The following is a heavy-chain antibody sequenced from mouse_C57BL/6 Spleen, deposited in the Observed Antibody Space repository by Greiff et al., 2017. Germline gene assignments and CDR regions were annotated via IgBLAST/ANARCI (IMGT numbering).Heavy chain of an antibody. CDR1: GYTFTSYW. CDR3: ARGGDYYGSSYYFDY. CDR2: IDPSDSYT. Sequence: QVQLQQPGAELVKPGASVKLSCKASGYTFTSYWMQWVKQRPGQGLEWIGEIDPSDSYTNYNQKFKCKATLTVDTSSSTAYMQLSSLTSEDSAVYYCARGGDYYGSSYYFDYWCQGTTLTVSS. D-gene: IGHD1-1*01. V-gene: IGHV1-50*01. J-gene: IGHJ2*01.